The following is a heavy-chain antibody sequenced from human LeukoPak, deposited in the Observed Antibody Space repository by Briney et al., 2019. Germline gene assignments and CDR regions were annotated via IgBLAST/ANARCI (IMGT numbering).Heavy chain of an antibody. D-gene: IGHD2-2*01. CDR3: ARDLIVVVPAANDLIAFDI. J-gene: IGHJ3*02. CDR2: IYYSGST. V-gene: IGHV4-59*01. Sequence: SETLSLTCTVSGGSISSYYWSWIRQPAGKGLEWIGYIYYSGSTNYNPSLKSRVTISVDASKNQFSLKLSSVTAADTAVYYCARDLIVVVPAANDLIAFDIWGQGTMVTVSS. CDR1: GGSISSYY.